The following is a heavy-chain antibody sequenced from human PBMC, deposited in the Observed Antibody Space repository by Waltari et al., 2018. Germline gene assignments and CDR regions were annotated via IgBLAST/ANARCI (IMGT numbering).Heavy chain of an antibody. Sequence: EVQLMESGGGLVQRGGSPGLSCLAPGFTVNNYEMNWVRQAPGKGLEWVSYISSSGETVFYAESVQGRFTISRDNAKSALYLQMNSVRAEDTAVYYCTRDLPDGDIDYWGQGTLVNVSS. CDR2: ISSSGETV. V-gene: IGHV3-48*03. J-gene: IGHJ4*02. CDR1: GFTVNNYE. CDR3: TRDLPDGDIDY. D-gene: IGHD2-21*02.